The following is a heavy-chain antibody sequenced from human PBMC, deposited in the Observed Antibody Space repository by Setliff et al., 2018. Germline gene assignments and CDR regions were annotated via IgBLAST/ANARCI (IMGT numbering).Heavy chain of an antibody. V-gene: IGHV4-34*01. CDR2: INHSGST. CDR3: ARAGIAAPFDY. J-gene: IGHJ4*02. Sequence: ASETLSLTCAVYGGSFSDYYWSWIRQPPGKGLEWIGEINHSGSTNYNPSLKSRVTISVDTSKNQLSLKLSSVTAADTAVYYCARAGIAAPFDYWGQGTLVTVSS. CDR1: GGSFSDYY. D-gene: IGHD6-13*01.